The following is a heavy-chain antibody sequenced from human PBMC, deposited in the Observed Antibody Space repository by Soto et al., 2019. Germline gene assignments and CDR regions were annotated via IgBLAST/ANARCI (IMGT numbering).Heavy chain of an antibody. CDR3: ASQVDYDTLTGSLDY. CDR2: ISSSGSTI. Sequence: GGSLRLSCAASGFTFSDYYMSWIRQAPGKGLEWVSYISSSGSTIYYADSVKGRFTISRDNAKNSLYLQMNSLRAEDTAVYYCASQVDYDTLTGSLDYWGQGTLVTVSS. J-gene: IGHJ4*02. V-gene: IGHV3-11*01. D-gene: IGHD3-9*01. CDR1: GFTFSDYY.